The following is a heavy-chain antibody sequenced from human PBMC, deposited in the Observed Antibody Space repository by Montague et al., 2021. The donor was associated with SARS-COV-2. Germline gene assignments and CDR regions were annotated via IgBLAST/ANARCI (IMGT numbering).Heavy chain of an antibody. D-gene: IGHD2-21*02. J-gene: IGHJ2*01. CDR2: IYYSGST. CDR3: ARVHIVVVTAMRYFDL. V-gene: IGHV4-31*03. CDR1: GGSISSGGSY. Sequence: TLSLTCTVSGGSISSGGSYWSWIRQHPGKGLEWIGYIYYSGSTYYXPSLKSRVTISVDTSKNQFSLKLSSVTAADTAVYYCARVHIVVVTAMRYFDLWGRGTLVTVSS.